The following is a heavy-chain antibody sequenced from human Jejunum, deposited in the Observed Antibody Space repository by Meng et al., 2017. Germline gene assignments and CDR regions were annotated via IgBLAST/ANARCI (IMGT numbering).Heavy chain of an antibody. J-gene: IGHJ4*02. CDR1: GYTFTSYG. Sequence: QVQLVQSGAEGKNPGASVEVSCQTSGYTFTSYGISWVRQAPGQGLEWMRWISAYNGNTNYAQKFQGRVTMTTDTSTSTAYMELRSLRSDDTAVYYCTILSHCTGGTCYPYDYWGQGTLVTVSS. D-gene: IGHD2-15*01. V-gene: IGHV1-18*01. CDR3: TILSHCTGGTCYPYDY. CDR2: ISAYNGNT.